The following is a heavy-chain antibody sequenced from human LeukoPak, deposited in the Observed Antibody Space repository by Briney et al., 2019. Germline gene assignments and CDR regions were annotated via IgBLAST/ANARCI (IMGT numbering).Heavy chain of an antibody. CDR1: GFTFDDYT. V-gene: IGHV3-43*01. Sequence: GGSLRLSCAASGFTFDDYTMHWVRHAPGKGLEWVSLISWDGGSTYYADSVKGRFTISRDNSKNSLYLQMSSLRADDTALYFCARLHRYGYYYYMDVWGKGTTVSVSS. J-gene: IGHJ6*03. CDR3: ARLHRYGYYYYMDV. CDR2: ISWDGGST. D-gene: IGHD5-18*01.